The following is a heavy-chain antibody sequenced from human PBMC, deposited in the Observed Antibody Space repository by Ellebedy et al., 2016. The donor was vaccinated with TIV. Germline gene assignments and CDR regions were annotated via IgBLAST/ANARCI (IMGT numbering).Heavy chain of an antibody. Sequence: GESLKISCAASGFIVSANYMSWVRQAPGKGLEWVSVIYSGGGTYYADSVKGGFTISRDNSKNTLYLHMNSLRAEDTAVYYCARASSPGNPFDYWGQGTLVTVSS. J-gene: IGHJ4*02. CDR1: GFIVSANY. CDR3: ARASSPGNPFDY. D-gene: IGHD1-14*01. CDR2: IYSGGGT. V-gene: IGHV3-66*01.